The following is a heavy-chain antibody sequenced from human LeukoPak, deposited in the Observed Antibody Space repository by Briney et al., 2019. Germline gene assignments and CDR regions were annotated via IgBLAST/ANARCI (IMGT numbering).Heavy chain of an antibody. CDR3: VKDINYESSGSVSDY. J-gene: IGHJ4*02. V-gene: IGHV3-43*01. D-gene: IGHD3-22*01. CDR1: GFTFEDYT. Sequence: GGSLRLSCAASGFTFEDYTMHWVRQVPGKTLEWVALVSWDGTTYYTDSVKGRFTISRDNSKNSLYLQMDTLRSEDTAFYYCVKDINYESSGSVSDYWGQGTLVTVSS. CDR2: VSWDGTT.